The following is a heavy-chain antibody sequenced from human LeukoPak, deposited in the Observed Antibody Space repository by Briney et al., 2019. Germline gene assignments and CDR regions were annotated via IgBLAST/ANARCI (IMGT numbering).Heavy chain of an antibody. CDR3: ARHYTDTVPAAMTSFYYMDV. CDR1: GGSISISSYY. J-gene: IGHJ6*03. V-gene: IGHV4-39*01. Sequence: SETLSLTCTVSGGSISISSYYWGWIRQPPGKGLEWIGSIYFSGSTYYNPSLKSRVTISVDTSKRQFSLKLSSVTAADTAVYYCARHYTDTVPAAMTSFYYMDVWGKGTTVTISS. CDR2: IYFSGST. D-gene: IGHD2-2*01.